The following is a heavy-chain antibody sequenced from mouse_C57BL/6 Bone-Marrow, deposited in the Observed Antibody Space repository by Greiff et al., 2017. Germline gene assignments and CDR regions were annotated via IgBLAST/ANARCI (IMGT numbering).Heavy chain of an antibody. CDR3: ARWIGGFGY. J-gene: IGHJ2*01. CDR1: GYTFTDYY. CDR2: INPYNGGT. V-gene: IGHV1-19*01. Sequence: VQLQQSGPVLVKPGASVKMSCKASGYTFTDYYMNWVKQSHGKSLEWIGVINPYNGGTSYNQKFKGKATLTVDKSSSTAYMELNSLTSEDSAVYYCARWIGGFGYWGQGATRTVSS. D-gene: IGHD2-14*01.